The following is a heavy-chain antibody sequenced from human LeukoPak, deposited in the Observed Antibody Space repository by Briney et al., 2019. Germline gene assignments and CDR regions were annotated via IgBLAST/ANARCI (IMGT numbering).Heavy chain of an antibody. J-gene: IGHJ4*02. CDR1: GFTVSCNY. D-gene: IGHD6-13*01. CDR3: ARVGDSSREYYFDY. Sequence: GSLRLSCAASGFTVSCNYMRLGRQAPGEGLEWGSVIYSGGTTYYADSVKGRFTIYRDNSKNTLYLQMNSLRAEDTAVYYCARVGDSSREYYFDYSGQGTLVTVSS. V-gene: IGHV3-53*01. CDR2: IYSGGTT.